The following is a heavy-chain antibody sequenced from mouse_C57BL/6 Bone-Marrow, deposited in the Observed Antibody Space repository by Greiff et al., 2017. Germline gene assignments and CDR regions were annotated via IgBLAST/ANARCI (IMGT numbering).Heavy chain of an antibody. Sequence: EVQLQQSGPELVKPGASVKISCKASGYSFTGYYMNWVKQSPEKSLEWIGEINPSTGGTTYNQKFKAKATLTVDKSSSTAYMQLKSLTSEDSAVYYCARGGITTVVAKFDYWGQGTTLTVSS. V-gene: IGHV1-42*01. J-gene: IGHJ2*01. CDR1: GYSFTGYY. CDR3: ARGGITTVVAKFDY. CDR2: INPSTGGT. D-gene: IGHD1-1*01.